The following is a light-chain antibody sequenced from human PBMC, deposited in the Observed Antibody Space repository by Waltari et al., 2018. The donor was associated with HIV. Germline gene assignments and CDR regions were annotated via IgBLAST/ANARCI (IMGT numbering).Light chain of an antibody. Sequence: EIVMTQSPASLSVSPGERATLSCRASQNVITNLPWYQQKPGQVSRLLIYVASTRATGIPARFSGSGSGTEFTLNISSLQSEDFAVYFCKQYNNWPFTLGGGTKVEI. CDR1: QNVITN. J-gene: IGKJ4*01. V-gene: IGKV3-15*01. CDR3: KQYNNWPFT. CDR2: VAS.